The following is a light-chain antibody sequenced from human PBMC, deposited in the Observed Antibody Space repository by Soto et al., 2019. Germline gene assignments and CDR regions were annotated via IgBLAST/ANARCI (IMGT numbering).Light chain of an antibody. J-gene: IGLJ1*01. Sequence: QSVLTQPASVSGSPGQSITISCTGTSSDFGSYNLVSWYQQHPGKAHKLMIYEDSKRPSGVSNHFSGSKSGNTASLTISGLQAEDDADYYCCSYAGSSTYVFGTGTKVTVL. CDR3: CSYAGSSTYV. V-gene: IGLV2-23*01. CDR2: EDS. CDR1: SSDFGSYNL.